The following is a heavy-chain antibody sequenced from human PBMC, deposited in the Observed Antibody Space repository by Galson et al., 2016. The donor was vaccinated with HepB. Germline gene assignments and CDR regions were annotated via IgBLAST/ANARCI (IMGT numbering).Heavy chain of an antibody. Sequence: SETLSLTCTVSGGAINSYYWSWIRQPPGKGLEWIGYIYYSGSTYYKPSLESRVTISVDTSKNQFSLRLSSVTAADTAVYYCARTNYGDDGFEIWGQGTMVTVSS. CDR2: IYYSGST. V-gene: IGHV4-59*01. D-gene: IGHD4-17*01. CDR3: ARTNYGDDGFEI. J-gene: IGHJ3*02. CDR1: GGAINSYY.